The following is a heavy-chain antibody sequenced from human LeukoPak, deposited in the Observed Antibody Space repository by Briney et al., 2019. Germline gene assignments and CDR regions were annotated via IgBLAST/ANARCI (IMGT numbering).Heavy chain of an antibody. CDR3: AREIVDTAMVSLYYFDY. V-gene: IGHV3-66*01. CDR1: GFTVSSNY. CDR2: IYSGGST. D-gene: IGHD5-18*01. J-gene: IGHJ4*02. Sequence: GGSLRLSCAASGFTVSSNYMSWVRQAPGKGLEWVSVIYSGGSTYYADSVKGRFTISRDNSKNTLYLQMNSLRAEDTAVYYCAREIVDTAMVSLYYFDYWGQGTLVTVSS.